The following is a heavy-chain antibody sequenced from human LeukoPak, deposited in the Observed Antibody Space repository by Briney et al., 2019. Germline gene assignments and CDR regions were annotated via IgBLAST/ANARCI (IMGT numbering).Heavy chain of an antibody. CDR2: IRYDGSNK. Sequence: PGGSLRLSCAASGFTFSSYGMHWVRQAPGKGLEWVAFIRYDGSNKYYADSVKGRFTISRDNSKNTLYLQMNSLRAEDTAVYYCARDQTVYSGAGADYWGQGTLVTVSS. J-gene: IGHJ4*02. V-gene: IGHV3-30*02. CDR3: ARDQTVYSGAGADY. D-gene: IGHD3-9*01. CDR1: GFTFSSYG.